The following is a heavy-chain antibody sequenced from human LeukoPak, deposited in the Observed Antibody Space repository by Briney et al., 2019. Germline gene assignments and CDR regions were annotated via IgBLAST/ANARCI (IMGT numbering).Heavy chain of an antibody. D-gene: IGHD3-3*01. CDR2: INPSGGST. J-gene: IGHJ6*03. CDR3: ASSSYYDFWSGYYTGEGGYYYYMDV. Sequence: ASVKVSRKASGYTFTSYYMHWVRQAPGQGLEWMGIINPSGGSTSYAQKFQGRVTMTRDTSTSTVYMELSSLRSEDTAVYYCASSSYYDFWSGYYTGEGGYYYYMDVWGKGTTVTVSS. CDR1: GYTFTSYY. V-gene: IGHV1-46*01.